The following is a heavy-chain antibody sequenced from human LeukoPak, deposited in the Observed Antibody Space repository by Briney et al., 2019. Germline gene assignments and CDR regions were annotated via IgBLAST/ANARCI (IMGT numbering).Heavy chain of an antibody. CDR1: GFTFDDYA. D-gene: IGHD4-17*01. CDR2: ISWNSGSI. J-gene: IGHJ4*02. Sequence: GGSLRLSCAASGFTFDDYAMHWVRQAPGKGLEWVSGISWNSGSIGYADSVKGRFTISRDNAKNSLYLQMNSLRAEDTALYYCAKGNHDYGDPSDYWGQGTLVTVSS. V-gene: IGHV3-9*01. CDR3: AKGNHDYGDPSDY.